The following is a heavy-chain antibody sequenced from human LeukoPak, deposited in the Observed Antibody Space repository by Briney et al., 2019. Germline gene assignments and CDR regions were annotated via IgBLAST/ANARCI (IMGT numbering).Heavy chain of an antibody. V-gene: IGHV1-69*05. CDR3: ATQLNYYYGSGSPGIFDY. CDR1: GGTVSSYA. Sequence: GASVKVSCKXSGGTVSSYAISWVRQAPGQGLEWMGRIIPIFGTANYPQKFQGRVTITTYESTSTAYMDLSSLRSEDTAVYYCATQLNYYYGSGSPGIFDYWGQGTLVTVSS. D-gene: IGHD3-10*01. J-gene: IGHJ4*02. CDR2: IIPIFGTA.